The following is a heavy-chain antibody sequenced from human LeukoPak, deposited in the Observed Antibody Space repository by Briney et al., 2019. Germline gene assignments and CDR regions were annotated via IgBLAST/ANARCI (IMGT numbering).Heavy chain of an antibody. CDR1: GFTFSSYD. D-gene: IGHD3-16*01. CDR2: IGTAGDT. V-gene: IGHV3-13*01. CDR3: AKEWGGLTWDPPDY. Sequence: GGSLRLSCAASGFTFSSYDMHWVRQATGKGLEWVSAIGTAGDTYYADSVKGRFTISRDNSKNTLYLQMNSLRAEDTAVYYCAKEWGGLTWDPPDYWGQGTLVTVSS. J-gene: IGHJ4*02.